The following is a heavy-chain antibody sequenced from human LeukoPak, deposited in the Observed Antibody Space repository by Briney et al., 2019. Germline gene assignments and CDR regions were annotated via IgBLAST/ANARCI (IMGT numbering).Heavy chain of an antibody. CDR3: ARDVLGYYYDSSGYYEAFDY. CDR2: IYSGGST. V-gene: IGHV3-66*01. CDR1: GFTFRNYW. D-gene: IGHD3-22*01. Sequence: PGGSLRLSCAASGFTFRNYWMHWVRQAPGKGLEWVSVIYSGGSTYYADSVKGRFTISRDNSKNTLYLQMNSLRAEDTAVYYCARDVLGYYYDSSGYYEAFDYSGQGTLVTVSS. J-gene: IGHJ4*02.